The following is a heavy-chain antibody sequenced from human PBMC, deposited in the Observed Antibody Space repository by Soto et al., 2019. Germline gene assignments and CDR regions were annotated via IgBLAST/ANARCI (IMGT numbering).Heavy chain of an antibody. CDR2: ISSSSSYI. CDR1: GLTFSSYS. J-gene: IGHJ4*02. Sequence: GGSLRLSCASSGLTFSSYSMNWVRQAPGKGLEWVSSISSSSSYIYYADSVKGRFTISRDNAKNSLYLQMNSLRAEDTAVYYCARDSQPNPLFYWGQGTLVTVSS. D-gene: IGHD1-1*01. CDR3: ARDSQPNPLFY. V-gene: IGHV3-21*01.